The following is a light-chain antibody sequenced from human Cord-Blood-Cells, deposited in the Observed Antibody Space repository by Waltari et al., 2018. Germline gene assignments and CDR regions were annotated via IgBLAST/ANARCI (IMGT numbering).Light chain of an antibody. Sequence: QSALTQPATVSGSPGQSIPISCTETSSDVGSNNLVSWYQQHPGKAPNLMIYDGSKRPSGVSNRFSGSKSGNTASLTISGLQAEDEADYYCCSYAGSSTFVVFGGGTKLTVL. CDR1: SSDVGSNNL. CDR3: CSYAGSSTFVV. V-gene: IGLV2-23*03. CDR2: DGS. J-gene: IGLJ2*01.